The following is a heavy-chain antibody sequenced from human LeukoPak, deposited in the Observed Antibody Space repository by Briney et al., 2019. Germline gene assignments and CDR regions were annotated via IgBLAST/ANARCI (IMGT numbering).Heavy chain of an antibody. V-gene: IGHV3-23*01. J-gene: IGHJ3*02. Sequence: PGGSLRLSCAATGFTFSSYAMSWVRQAPGKGLEWVSAISTSGGSAYYADSVKGRFTISRDNAKNSLYLQMNSLRDDDTAVHYCAGDAVGAAPGDAFDIWGQGTMVTVSS. CDR3: AGDAVGAAPGDAFDI. D-gene: IGHD1-26*01. CDR2: ISTSGGSA. CDR1: GFTFSSYA.